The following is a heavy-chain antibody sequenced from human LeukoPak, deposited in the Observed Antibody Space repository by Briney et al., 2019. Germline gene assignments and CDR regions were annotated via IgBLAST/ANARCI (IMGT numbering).Heavy chain of an antibody. D-gene: IGHD3-10*02. CDR1: GFTFSSYE. V-gene: IGHV3-48*03. CDR3: AELGITMIGGV. Sequence: GGSLRLSCAASGFTFSSYEMNWVRQAPGKGLEWVSYISSSGSTIYYADSVEGRFTISRDNTKNSLYLQMNSLRAEDTAVYYCAELGITMIGGVWGKGTTVTISS. J-gene: IGHJ6*04. CDR2: ISSSGSTI.